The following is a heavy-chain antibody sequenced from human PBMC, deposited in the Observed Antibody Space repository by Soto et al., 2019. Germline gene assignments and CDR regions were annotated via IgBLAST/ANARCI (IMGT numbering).Heavy chain of an antibody. CDR3: VRDLMHGAVDS. V-gene: IGHV3-21*01. D-gene: IGHD2-8*01. CDR1: GFTFSTYS. CDR2: ISSSSSFI. J-gene: IGHJ4*02. Sequence: EVQLVESGGGLVKPGGSLRLSCAASGFTFSTYSMNWVRQAPGRGLEWVASISSSSSFIYYADSLKGRFTISRDNAKSSLYLQMNSLRAEDTAVYYCVRDLMHGAVDSWGTGTLVTFSS.